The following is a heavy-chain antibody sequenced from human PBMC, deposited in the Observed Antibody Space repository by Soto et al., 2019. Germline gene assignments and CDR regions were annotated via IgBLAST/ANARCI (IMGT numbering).Heavy chain of an antibody. Sequence: SENLSLPCTVSGDSISACSGRWVRQPPGKGLEWIGNIHYNGNTKYSPSLKSRVTMSVDTSKNHFSLRLISVTAADTAIYFCAREGNLGRWLQPLDFWGQGTLVTVS. J-gene: IGHJ4*02. D-gene: IGHD5-12*01. CDR1: GDSISACS. CDR3: AREGNLGRWLQPLDF. CDR2: IHYNGNT. V-gene: IGHV4-59*01.